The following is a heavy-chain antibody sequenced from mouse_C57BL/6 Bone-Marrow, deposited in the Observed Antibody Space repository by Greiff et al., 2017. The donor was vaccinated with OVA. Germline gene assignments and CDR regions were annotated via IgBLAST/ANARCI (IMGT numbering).Heavy chain of an antibody. CDR3: ARSGLLLRSFDY. J-gene: IGHJ2*01. CDR2: IYPRSGNT. V-gene: IGHV1-81*01. Sequence: VKLMESGAELARPGASVKLSCKASGYTFTSYGISWVKQRTGQGLEWIGEIYPRSGNTYYNEKFKGKATLTADKSSSTAYMELRSLTSEDSAVYFCARSGLLLRSFDYWGQGTTLTVSS. D-gene: IGHD1-1*01. CDR1: GYTFTSYG.